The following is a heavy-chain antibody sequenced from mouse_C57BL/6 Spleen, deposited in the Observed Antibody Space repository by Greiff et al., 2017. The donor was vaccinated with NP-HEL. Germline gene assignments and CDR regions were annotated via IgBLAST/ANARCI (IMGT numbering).Heavy chain of an antibody. CDR3: ARGLDGSGYWFAY. CDR1: GFTFSSYA. D-gene: IGHD3-2*02. V-gene: IGHV5-4*01. Sequence: EVQLVESGGGLVKPGGSLKLSCAASGFTFSSYAMSWVRQTPEKRLEWVATISDGGSYTYYPDNVKGRFTISRDNAKNNLYLQMSNLKSEDTAMYYCARGLDGSGYWFAYWGQGTLVTVSA. J-gene: IGHJ3*01. CDR2: ISDGGSYT.